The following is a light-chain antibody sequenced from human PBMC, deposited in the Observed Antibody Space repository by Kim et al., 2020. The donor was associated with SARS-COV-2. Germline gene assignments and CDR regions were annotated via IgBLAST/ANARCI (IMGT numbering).Light chain of an antibody. CDR2: GAS. CDR1: QSVVNSY. CDR3: QQYGNSPPIT. Sequence: PGESATLSCRASQSVVNSYLAWYQQKPGQAPRVLIYGASTRAAGVPDRFRGSGSERDFTLTISRLEPEDFAIYYCQQYGNSPPITLGQGTRLEIK. J-gene: IGKJ5*01. V-gene: IGKV3-20*01.